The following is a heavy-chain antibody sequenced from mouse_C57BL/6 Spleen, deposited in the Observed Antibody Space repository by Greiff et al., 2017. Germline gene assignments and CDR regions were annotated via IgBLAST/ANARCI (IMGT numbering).Heavy chain of an antibody. Sequence: VQLKESVAELVRPGASVNLSCPASGFNLKNTYMHWVKQRPEQGLEWIGRIDPATGNPKFAPTFLGKDPITSDTSSNTSYLQLSSLTSEDTAIYYCARLAYSNFVAWFADWGQGTLVTVAA. D-gene: IGHD2-5*01. CDR2: IDPATGNP. CDR3: ARLAYSNFVAWFAD. V-gene: IGHV14-3*01. CDR1: GFNLKNTY. J-gene: IGHJ3*01.